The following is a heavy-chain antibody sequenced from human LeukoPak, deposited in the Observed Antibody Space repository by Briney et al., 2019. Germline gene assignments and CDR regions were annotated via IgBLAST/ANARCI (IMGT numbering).Heavy chain of an antibody. CDR3: ARDLLDRYYYGSGSPRAFDI. J-gene: IGHJ3*02. CDR2: IYSGGST. D-gene: IGHD3-10*01. Sequence: GGSLRLSCAASGFTVSSNYMSWVRQAPGKGLEWVSVIYSGGSTYYADSVKGRFTISRDNSKNTLYLQMNSLRAEDTAVYYCARDLLDRYYYGSGSPRAFDIWGQGTMVTVSS. CDR1: GFTVSSNY. V-gene: IGHV3-66*01.